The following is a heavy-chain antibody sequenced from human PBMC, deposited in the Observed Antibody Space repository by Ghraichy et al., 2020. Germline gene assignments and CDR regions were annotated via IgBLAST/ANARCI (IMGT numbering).Heavy chain of an antibody. CDR3: ARLIAVSGGHYRLDV. J-gene: IGHJ6*02. V-gene: IGHV1-69*13. CDR1: GTTFSNYA. Sequence: SVKVSCTATGTTFSNYAVIWVRQAPGHGLEWMGRIIPVSQTTDYAPKFRDRLTLTADRSTTTAYMNLRSLTSEDTAVYYCARLIAVSGGHYRLDVWGHGTTVTV. D-gene: IGHD5/OR15-5a*01. CDR2: IIPVSQTT.